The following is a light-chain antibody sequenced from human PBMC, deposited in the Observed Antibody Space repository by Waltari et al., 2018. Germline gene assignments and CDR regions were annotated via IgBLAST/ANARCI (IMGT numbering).Light chain of an antibody. CDR3: CSYTGTYTHWV. CDR1: SNDVGAYNY. J-gene: IGLJ3*02. V-gene: IGLV2-11*01. CDR2: DVS. Sequence: QSALTQPRSVSGSPGQSVTISCTGTSNDVGAYNYVSWHQQHPGKAPKLMIYDVSKRPSGVPDRFSASKSGNTASLTISGLQAEYEADYYCCSYTGTYTHWVFGGGTKLTVL.